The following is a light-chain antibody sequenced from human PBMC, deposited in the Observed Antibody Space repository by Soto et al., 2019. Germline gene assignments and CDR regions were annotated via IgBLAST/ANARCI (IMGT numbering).Light chain of an antibody. J-gene: IGLJ1*01. CDR2: DVS. CDR1: SSDFGGYNF. CDR3: CSYTSSTSYV. V-gene: IGLV2-14*01. Sequence: QSALTQPASVSGSPGPWITISCTGTSSDFGGYNFVSWYQQHPGKAPKLMIYDVSTRPSGVSTRFSGSKSGTTASLTISGLQSEDEADYYCCSYTSSTSYVFGTGTKLTVL.